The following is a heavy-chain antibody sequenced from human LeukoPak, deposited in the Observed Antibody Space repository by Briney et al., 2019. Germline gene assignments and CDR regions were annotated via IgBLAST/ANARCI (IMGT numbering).Heavy chain of an antibody. J-gene: IGHJ3*02. D-gene: IGHD2-15*01. CDR3: AKALVVVASHENAFDI. V-gene: IGHV3-30*18. CDR1: GFTFSSYG. Sequence: PGGSLRLSCAASGFTFSSYGMHWVRQAPGKGLEWVAVISYDGSNKYYADSVKGRFTISRDNSKNTLYLQMNSLRAEDTAVYYCAKALVVVASHENAFDIWGQGTMVTVSS. CDR2: ISYDGSNK.